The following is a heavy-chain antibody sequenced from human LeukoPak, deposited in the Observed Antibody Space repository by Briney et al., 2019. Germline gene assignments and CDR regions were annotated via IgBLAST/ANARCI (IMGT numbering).Heavy chain of an antibody. D-gene: IGHD1-26*01. CDR1: GGSISSGSYY. CDR3: ARAFGIVGATKAVWYFDL. J-gene: IGHJ2*01. V-gene: IGHV4-61*02. CDR2: IYTSGST. Sequence: SETLSLTCTVSGGSISSGSYYWSWIRQPAGKGLEWIGRIYTSGSTNYNPSLKSRVTISVDTSKNQFSLKLSSVTAADTAVYYCARAFGIVGATKAVWYFDLWGRGTLVTVSS.